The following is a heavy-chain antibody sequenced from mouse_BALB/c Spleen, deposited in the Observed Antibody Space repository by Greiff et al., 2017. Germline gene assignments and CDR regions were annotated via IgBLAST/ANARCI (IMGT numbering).Heavy chain of an antibody. V-gene: IGHV5-4*02. D-gene: IGHD2-4*01. CDR2: ISDGGSYT. CDR1: GFTFSDYY. J-gene: IGHJ2*01. Sequence: VESGGGLVKPGGSLKLSCAASGFTFSDYYMYWVRQTPEKRLEWVATISDGGSYTYYPDSVKGRFTISRDNAKNNLYLQMSSLKSEDTAMYYCARVYDYDDSGFDYWGQGTTLTVSS. CDR3: ARVYDYDDSGFDY.